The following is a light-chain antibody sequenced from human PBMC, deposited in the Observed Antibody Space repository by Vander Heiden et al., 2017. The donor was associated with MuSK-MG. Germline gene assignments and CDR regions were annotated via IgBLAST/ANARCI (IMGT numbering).Light chain of an antibody. Sequence: DNQMSHTPSTLSASVGDRVTITCRASQSISSWLAWYQQKPGKAPKLLIYQASSLESGVPSRFSGSGSGTEFTLTISSLQPADFATYYCQQYNSYPWTFGQGTKVEIK. V-gene: IGKV1-5*03. CDR2: QAS. CDR3: QQYNSYPWT. J-gene: IGKJ1*01. CDR1: QSISSW.